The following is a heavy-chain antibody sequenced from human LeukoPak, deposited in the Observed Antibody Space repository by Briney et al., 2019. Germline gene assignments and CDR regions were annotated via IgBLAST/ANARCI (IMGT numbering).Heavy chain of an antibody. J-gene: IGHJ5*02. CDR1: GGTFSSYA. V-gene: IGHV1-69*13. CDR3: ARESEDWFDP. CDR2: IIPIFGTA. Sequence: ASVKVSCKASGGTFSSYAISWVRQAPGQGLEWMGGIIPIFGTANYAQKFQGRATTTADESTSTAYMELSSLRSEDTAVYYCARESEDWFDPWGQGTLVTVSS.